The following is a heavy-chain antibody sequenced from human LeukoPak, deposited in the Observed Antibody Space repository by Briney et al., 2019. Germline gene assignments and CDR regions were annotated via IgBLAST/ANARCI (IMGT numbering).Heavy chain of an antibody. J-gene: IGHJ4*02. Sequence: GESLKISCEGSGYSFTNYWIGWVRQMPGKGLELMGPIYPGDSDTTYSPSFQGQVTISADKSITTAYLQWSSLKASDTAVYYCTRRMTRGVITSPFDSWGQGTLVSVSS. V-gene: IGHV5-51*01. D-gene: IGHD3-10*01. CDR3: TRRMTRGVITSPFDS. CDR1: GYSFTNYW. CDR2: IYPGDSDT.